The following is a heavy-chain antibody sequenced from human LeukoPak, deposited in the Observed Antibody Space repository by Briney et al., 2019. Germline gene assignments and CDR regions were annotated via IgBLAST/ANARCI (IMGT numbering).Heavy chain of an antibody. CDR3: ARYSGEAHFDS. J-gene: IGHJ4*02. V-gene: IGHV4-59*01. CDR1: GDSISSYY. D-gene: IGHD3-10*01. CDR2: IYYSGST. Sequence: SETLSLTCTVSGDSISSYYWSWIRQPPGKGLEWIGYIYYSGSTNYNPSLKSRVTISVDSSKNQFSLKLSSVAAADTAVYYCARYSGEAHFDSGGQGPLVTVSS.